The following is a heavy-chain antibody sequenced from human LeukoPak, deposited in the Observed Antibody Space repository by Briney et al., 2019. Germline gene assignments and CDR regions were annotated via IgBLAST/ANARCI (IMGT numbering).Heavy chain of an antibody. CDR1: GFTFRSYE. J-gene: IGHJ4*02. D-gene: IGHD3-3*01. Sequence: GGPLRLSCEDSGFTFRSYEMNWVRQAPGKGLEWIAYLSSSGSAFSYADSVKGRFTIARDNAKNSVYLEMNSLRADDTAVYYCARSARLMKGVVEVTALDDWGQGTLVTVSS. CDR3: ARSARLMKGVVEVTALDD. CDR2: LSSSGSAF. V-gene: IGHV3-48*03.